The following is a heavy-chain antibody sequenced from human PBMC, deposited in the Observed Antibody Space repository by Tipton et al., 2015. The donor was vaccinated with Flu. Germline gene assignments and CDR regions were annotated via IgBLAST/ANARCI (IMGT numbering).Heavy chain of an antibody. CDR2: IDGVGATI. J-gene: IGHJ6*02. D-gene: IGHD6-19*01. Sequence: GSLRLSCAASGFTFSNYEMSWVRQAPGKGLEWVSYIDGVGATIYYADSVKGRFTISRDNAKNSLYLQMNSLRAEDTALYYCAREVPYSSGWYPPRMDVWGHRTTVTVSS. V-gene: IGHV3-48*03. CDR1: GFTFSNYE. CDR3: AREVPYSSGWYPPRMDV.